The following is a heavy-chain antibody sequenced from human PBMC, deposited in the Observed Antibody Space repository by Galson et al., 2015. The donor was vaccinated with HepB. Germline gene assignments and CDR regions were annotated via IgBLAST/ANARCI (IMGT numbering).Heavy chain of an antibody. Sequence: ETLSLTCSVSGGSLINEDYYWGWVRQPPGKGLEWIGSIYYSGTTYHNTALENRVTMSVDPSMNQFSLKLNFVTAADTAVYYCVRLVYIADYAWSRLHWFDPWGQGTLVTVSS. CDR3: VRLVYIADYAWSRLHWFDP. D-gene: IGHD4-17*01. CDR1: GGSLINEDYY. J-gene: IGHJ5*02. CDR2: IYYSGTT. V-gene: IGHV4-39*01.